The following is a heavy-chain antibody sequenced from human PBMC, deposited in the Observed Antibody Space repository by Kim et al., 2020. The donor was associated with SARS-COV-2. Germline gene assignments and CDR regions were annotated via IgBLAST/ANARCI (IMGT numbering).Heavy chain of an antibody. J-gene: IGHJ3*02. Sequence: SVKGRFTISRDNSKNTLYLQMNSLRAEDTAVYYCARERNTYYYGSGSLDIWGQGTMVTASS. D-gene: IGHD3-10*01. V-gene: IGHV3-30*07. CDR3: ARERNTYYYGSGSLDI.